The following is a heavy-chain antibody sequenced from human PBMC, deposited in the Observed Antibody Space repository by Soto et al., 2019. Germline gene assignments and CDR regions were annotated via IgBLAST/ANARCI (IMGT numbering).Heavy chain of an antibody. V-gene: IGHV4-59*01. Sequence: SETLSLTCTVSGGSISSYYWSWIRQPPGKGLEWIGYIYYSGSTNYNPSLKSRVTISVDTSKNQFSLKLSSVTAADTAVYYCVSANGYSSGWSLFGYYYGMDVWGQGTTVTVSS. D-gene: IGHD6-19*01. CDR1: GGSISSYY. CDR2: IYYSGST. CDR3: VSANGYSSGWSLFGYYYGMDV. J-gene: IGHJ6*02.